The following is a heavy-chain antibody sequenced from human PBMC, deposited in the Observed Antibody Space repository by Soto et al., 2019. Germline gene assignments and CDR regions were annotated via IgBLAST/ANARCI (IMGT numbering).Heavy chain of an antibody. CDR3: ARAELVGSRGSGTQNWFDP. J-gene: IGHJ5*02. D-gene: IGHD3-10*01. Sequence: QVQLVQSGAEVKKPGASVKVSCKASGYTFTGYYIHWLRQAPGQGPEWMGWVNPNSGGTNYAQKFQGWVTMTRDTSISTAYMDLSRLTSDDTAVYYCARAELVGSRGSGTQNWFDPWGQGTLVTVSS. V-gene: IGHV1-2*04. CDR1: GYTFTGYY. CDR2: VNPNSGGT.